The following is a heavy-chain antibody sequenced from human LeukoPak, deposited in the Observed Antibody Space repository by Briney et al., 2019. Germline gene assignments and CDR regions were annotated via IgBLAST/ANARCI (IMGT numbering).Heavy chain of an antibody. CDR2: VYYSGST. J-gene: IGHJ4*02. V-gene: IGHV4-59*01. D-gene: IGHD3-10*01. CDR3: ARSELLWFGGVNSGFDY. Sequence: SETLSLTCTVSGGSISSYYWSWIRQPPGKGLEWIGYVYYSGSTNYNPSLKSRVTISVDTSKNQFSLKLSSVTAADTAVYYCARSELLWFGGVNSGFDYWGQGTLVTVSS. CDR1: GGSISSYY.